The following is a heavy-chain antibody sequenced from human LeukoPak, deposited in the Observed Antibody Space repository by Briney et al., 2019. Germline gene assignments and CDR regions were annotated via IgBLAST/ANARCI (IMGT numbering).Heavy chain of an antibody. J-gene: IGHJ6*03. CDR2: ISSSGSTI. V-gene: IGHV3-48*03. CDR1: GFTFSSYE. CDR3: AKEGSSGWYHNYMDV. D-gene: IGHD6-19*01. Sequence: GGSLRLSCAASGFTFSSYEMNWVRQAPGKGLEWVSYISSSGSTIYYADSVKGRFTISRDNAKNSLYLQMNSLRAEDMALYYCAKEGSSGWYHNYMDVWGKGTTVTVSS.